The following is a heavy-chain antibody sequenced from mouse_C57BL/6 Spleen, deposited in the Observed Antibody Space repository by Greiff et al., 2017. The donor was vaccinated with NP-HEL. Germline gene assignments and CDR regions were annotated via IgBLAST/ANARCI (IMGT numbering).Heavy chain of an antibody. Sequence: QVQLQQPGAELVRPGSSVKLSCKASGYTFTSYWMHWVKQRPIQGLEWIGNIDPSDSETHYNQKFKDKATLTVDKSSSTAYMQLSSLTSEDSAVYYCARYGSSYGDYFDYWGQGTTLTVSS. J-gene: IGHJ2*01. CDR2: IDPSDSET. CDR1: GYTFTSYW. V-gene: IGHV1-52*01. D-gene: IGHD1-1*01. CDR3: ARYGSSYGDYFDY.